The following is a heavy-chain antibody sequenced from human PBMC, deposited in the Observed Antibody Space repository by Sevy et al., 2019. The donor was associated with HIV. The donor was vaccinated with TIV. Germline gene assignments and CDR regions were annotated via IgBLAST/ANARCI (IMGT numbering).Heavy chain of an antibody. CDR2: ISGSGGST. D-gene: IGHD3-10*01. CDR3: PKVHSSVRGVIITGFDY. CDR1: GFTFSSYA. J-gene: IGHJ4*02. Sequence: GGCLRLSCAASGFTFSSYAMSWVRQAPGKGLEWISAISGSGGSTYYADSVKGRFTISRDNSKNTLYLQLNSLRAEDTAVYYRPKVHSSVRGVIITGFDYWGQGTLVTVSS. V-gene: IGHV3-23*01.